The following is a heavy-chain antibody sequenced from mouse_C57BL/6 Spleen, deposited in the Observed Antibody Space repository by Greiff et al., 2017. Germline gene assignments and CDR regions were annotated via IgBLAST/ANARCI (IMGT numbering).Heavy chain of an antibody. V-gene: IGHV1-61*01. D-gene: IGHD2-3*01. CDR2: IYPSDSET. CDR1: CYTFTSYW. CDR3: ARFDGYYAMDY. Sequence: QVQLQQPGAELVRPGSSVKLSCKASCYTFTSYWMDWVKQRPGQGLEWIGNIYPSDSETHYNQKFKDKATLTVDKSSSTAYMQLSSLTSEDSAVYYCARFDGYYAMDYWGQGTSVTVAS. J-gene: IGHJ4*01.